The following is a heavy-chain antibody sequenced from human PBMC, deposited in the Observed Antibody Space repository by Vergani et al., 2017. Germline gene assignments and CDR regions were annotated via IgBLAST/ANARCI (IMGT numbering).Heavy chain of an antibody. CDR1: GYIFSSYD. CDR2: VTIYNGDT. D-gene: IGHD2-2*01. Sequence: QVQLVQSGAEVKKPGASVTVSCKASGYIFSSYDITWVRQAPGQGPEWMGAVTIYNGDTNYAQKFQGRVTMTADTSTSTAYMELKSLRSDDTAVYYCVREGGGYCSSTSCLLDYWGQGILVTVS. CDR3: VREGGGYCSSTSCLLDY. V-gene: IGHV1-18*04. J-gene: IGHJ4*02.